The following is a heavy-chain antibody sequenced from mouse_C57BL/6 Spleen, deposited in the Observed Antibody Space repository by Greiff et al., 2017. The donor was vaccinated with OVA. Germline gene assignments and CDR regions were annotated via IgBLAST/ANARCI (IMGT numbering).Heavy chain of an antibody. D-gene: IGHD2-5*01. CDR3: ARDYYSNYGFSYFDY. CDR2: IHPNSGST. J-gene: IGHJ2*01. Sequence: QVHVKQPGAELVKPGASVKLSCKASGYTFTSYWMHWVKQRPGQGLEWIGMIHPNSGSTNYNEKFKSKATLTVDKSSSTAYMQLSSLTSEDSAVYYCARDYYSNYGFSYFDYWGQGTTLTVSS. CDR1: GYTFTSYW. V-gene: IGHV1-64*01.